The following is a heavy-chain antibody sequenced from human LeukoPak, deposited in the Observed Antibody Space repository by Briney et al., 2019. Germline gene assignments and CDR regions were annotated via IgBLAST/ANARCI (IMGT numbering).Heavy chain of an antibody. D-gene: IGHD3-10*01. J-gene: IGHJ4*02. CDR3: ARDRPGILMVRGIITRFDY. CDR2: INQDGSER. CDR1: GFTLCGYW. Sequence: GGSLRLSCAASGFTLCGYWLSWVPQAPGKRLEWVTNINQDGSERNYVDSVKGRFTISRDNTKNSLYLQMNNLRAEDTAVYYCARDRPGILMVRGIITRFDYWGEGNLVTVSS. V-gene: IGHV3-7*01.